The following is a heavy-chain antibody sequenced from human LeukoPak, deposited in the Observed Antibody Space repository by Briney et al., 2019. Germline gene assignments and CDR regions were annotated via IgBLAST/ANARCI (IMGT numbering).Heavy chain of an antibody. CDR1: GFTFNSYA. CDR2: ISSSSSYI. J-gene: IGHJ4*02. D-gene: IGHD1-7*01. V-gene: IGHV3-21*01. Sequence: PGGSLRLSCEASGFTFNSYAMAWVRQAPGKGLEWVSSISSSSSYIYYADSVKGRFTISRDNAKNSLYLQMNSLRAEDTAVYYCARDLNWNYKSFDYRGQGTLVTVSS. CDR3: ARDLNWNYKSFDY.